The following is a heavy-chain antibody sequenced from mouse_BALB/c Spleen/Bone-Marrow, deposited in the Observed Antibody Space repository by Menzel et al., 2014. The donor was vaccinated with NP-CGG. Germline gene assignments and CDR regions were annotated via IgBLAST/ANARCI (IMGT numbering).Heavy chain of an antibody. CDR1: GYTFTSYW. CDR2: IFPGTGTT. J-gene: IGHJ2*01. V-gene: IGHV1S132*01. CDR3: ASRDSSGYVPDY. D-gene: IGHD3-2*01. Sequence: QVQLKDSGAELVKPGASVKLSCETSGYTFTSYWIQWVKQRPGQGLGWIGEIFPGTGTTYYNEKFKGKATLTIDTSSSTAYMQLSSLTSEDSAVYFCASRDSSGYVPDYWGQGTTLTVSS.